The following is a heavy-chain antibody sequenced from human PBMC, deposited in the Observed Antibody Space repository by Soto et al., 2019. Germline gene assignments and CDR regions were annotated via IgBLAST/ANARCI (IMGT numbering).Heavy chain of an antibody. CDR1: GFTFSSYG. D-gene: IGHD2-15*01. V-gene: IGHV3-30*18. CDR3: AKNGGYPRDYYYYGMDV. Sequence: GGSLRLSCAASGFTFSSYGMHWVRQAPGKGLEWVAVISYDGSNKYYADSVKGRFTISRDNSKNTLYLQMNSLRAEDTAVYYCAKNGGYPRDYYYYGMDVWGQGTTVTVS. CDR2: ISYDGSNK. J-gene: IGHJ6*02.